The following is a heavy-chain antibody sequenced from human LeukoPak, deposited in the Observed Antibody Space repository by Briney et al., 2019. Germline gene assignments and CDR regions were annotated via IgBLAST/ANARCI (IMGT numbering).Heavy chain of an antibody. Sequence: SETLSLTCTVTSVSINNNYWSWIRQPPGKGLEWIGYIYYSGSTNYSPSLKSRVTMSVDTSKKQFSLKVTSVTAADTAVYYCARVGTGITGTTRPLAFDYWGQGTLVTVSS. CDR1: SVSINNNY. J-gene: IGHJ4*02. CDR3: ARVGTGITGTTRPLAFDY. D-gene: IGHD1-20*01. CDR2: IYYSGST. V-gene: IGHV4-59*01.